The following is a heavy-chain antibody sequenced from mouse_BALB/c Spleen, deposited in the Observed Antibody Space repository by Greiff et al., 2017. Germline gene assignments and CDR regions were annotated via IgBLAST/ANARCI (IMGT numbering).Heavy chain of an antibody. D-gene: IGHD2-2*01. J-gene: IGHJ3*01. Sequence: EVQLQQSGPELVNPVASVKVSCKASGYAFTSYNMYWVKQSHGKSLEWIGYIDPYNGGTSYNQKFKGKATLTVDKSSSTAYMHLNSLTSEDSAVYYCARRAPFYYGYDDWFAYWGQGTLVTVSA. CDR3: ARRAPFYYGYDDWFAY. CDR1: GYAFTSYN. CDR2: IDPYNGGT. V-gene: IGHV1S135*01.